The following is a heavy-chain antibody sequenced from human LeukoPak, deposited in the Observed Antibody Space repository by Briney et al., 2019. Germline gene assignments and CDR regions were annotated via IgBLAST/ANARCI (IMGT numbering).Heavy chain of an antibody. V-gene: IGHV3-38-3*01. Sequence: GGSLRLSCAASGFTVSSNEMSWVRQAPGKGLEWVSSISGGSTYYADSRKGRFTISRDNAKNSLYLQMNSLRAEDTAVYYCARVSSKATVRGLITKKNYYYYYMDVWGKGTTVTISS. CDR2: ISGGST. CDR1: GFTVSSNE. D-gene: IGHD3-10*01. CDR3: ARVSSKATVRGLITKKNYYYYYMDV. J-gene: IGHJ6*03.